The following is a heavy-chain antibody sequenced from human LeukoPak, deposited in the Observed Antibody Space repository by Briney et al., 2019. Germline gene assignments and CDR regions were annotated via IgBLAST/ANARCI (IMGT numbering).Heavy chain of an antibody. Sequence: GGSLRLSCAASGFTFSSYWMHWVRHAPGKGLVWVSRINSDGSSTIYADSVKGRFTISRDNAKNTLYLQMNSLRAEDTAVYYCARDLNYDFWSGNIDYWGQGTLVTVSS. J-gene: IGHJ4*02. CDR1: GFTFSSYW. V-gene: IGHV3-74*01. D-gene: IGHD3-3*01. CDR3: ARDLNYDFWSGNIDY. CDR2: INSDGSST.